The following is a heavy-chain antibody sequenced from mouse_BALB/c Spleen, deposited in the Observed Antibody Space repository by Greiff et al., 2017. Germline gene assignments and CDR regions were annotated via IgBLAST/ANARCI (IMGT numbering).Heavy chain of an antibody. CDR2: IDTSDSYT. CDR1: GYTFTDYW. CDR3: ASGAGYFDY. J-gene: IGHJ2*01. Sequence: QVQLQQPGAELVMPGASVKMSCKASGYTFTDYWMHWVKQRPGQGLEWIGAIDTSDSYTSYNQKFKGKATLTVDESSSTAYMQLSSLTSEDSAVYDCASGAGYFDYWGQGTTLTVSS. V-gene: IGHV1-69*01.